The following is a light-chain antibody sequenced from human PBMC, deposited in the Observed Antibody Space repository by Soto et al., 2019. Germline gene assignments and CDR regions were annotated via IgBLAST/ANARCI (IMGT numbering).Light chain of an antibody. CDR3: HQYDRSPLT. V-gene: IGKV3-20*01. CDR1: QSLGRDY. Sequence: DIVLTQSPGTLSLSPGERATLSCRASQSLGRDYFAWYQQKPGQAPRIVIAGISTRASGVPDRFSGSGSGTDFILTISRLEPEDFAVYFCHQYDRSPLTFGGGTKV. CDR2: GIS. J-gene: IGKJ4*01.